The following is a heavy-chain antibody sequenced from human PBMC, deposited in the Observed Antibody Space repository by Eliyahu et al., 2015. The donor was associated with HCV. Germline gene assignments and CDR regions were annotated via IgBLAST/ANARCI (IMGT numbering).Heavy chain of an antibody. CDR2: IYYRGSA. V-gene: IGHV4-59*01. J-gene: IGHJ5*02. Sequence: QVQLQESGPGLVKPSETLSLTCTVSGGSITTYYWSWXRQPPGKGLEWVGYIYYRGSANSNPSLKSRVTISVDTSKNQFSLKLSSVTAADTAVYYCASGGGGIAVAGTGGWFDPWGQGTLVTVSS. D-gene: IGHD6-19*01. CDR3: ASGGGGIAVAGTGGWFDP. CDR1: GGSITTYY.